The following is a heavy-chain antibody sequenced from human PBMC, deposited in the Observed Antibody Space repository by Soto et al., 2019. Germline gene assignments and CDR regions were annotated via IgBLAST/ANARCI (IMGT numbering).Heavy chain of an antibody. J-gene: IGHJ5*02. V-gene: IGHV4-59*01. D-gene: IGHD3-10*01. CDR1: GGSISSYY. CDR3: ARERGTMVRGVIHP. CDR2: IYYSGST. Sequence: SETLSLTCTVSGGSISSYYWSWIRQPPGKGLEWIGYIYYSGSTNYNPSLKSRVTISVDTSKNQFSLKLSYVTAADTAVYYCARERGTMVRGVIHPWGQGTLVTVSS.